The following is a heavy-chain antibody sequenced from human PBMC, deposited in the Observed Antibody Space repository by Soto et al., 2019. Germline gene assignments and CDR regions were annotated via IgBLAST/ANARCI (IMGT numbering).Heavy chain of an antibody. D-gene: IGHD1-1*01. CDR3: AKDKLERRHYYYYGMDV. CDR1: GFTFDDYS. Sequence: EVQLVESGGGLVQPGGSLRLSCAASGFTFDDYSMHWVRQAPGKGLEWVSSISWIGGSIGYADSVKGRITISRDNAKNALDLQMNSLRAEDTAFYYCAKDKLERRHYYYYGMDVWGQGTTVTVSS. CDR2: ISWIGGSI. V-gene: IGHV3-9*01. J-gene: IGHJ6*02.